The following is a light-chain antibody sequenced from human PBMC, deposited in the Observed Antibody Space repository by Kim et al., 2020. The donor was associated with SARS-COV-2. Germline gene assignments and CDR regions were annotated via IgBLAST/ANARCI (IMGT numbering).Light chain of an antibody. Sequence: WSPGERATLSCRASQIGGSFLAWYQQKPGQAPRLLIYDASNWATGTPARFSGSGSGTDFTLNISSLEPEDFALYYCQQRSSWPLTFGQGTQLDIK. CDR1: QIGGSF. CDR2: DAS. V-gene: IGKV3-11*01. CDR3: QQRSSWPLT. J-gene: IGKJ5*01.